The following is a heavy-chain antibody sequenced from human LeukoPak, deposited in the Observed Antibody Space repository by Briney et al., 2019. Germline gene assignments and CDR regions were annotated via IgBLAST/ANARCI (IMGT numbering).Heavy chain of an antibody. CDR1: GFTFDDYA. CDR3: ARQHCSGGDCYFFD. Sequence: PGGSLRLSCAASGFTFDDYAMHWVRQAPGKGLEWVALIWYDGNNKYYADSVKGRFTISRDNSKNTLYLQLNSLRAEDTAVYYCARQHCSGGDCYFFDWGQGTLVTVSS. D-gene: IGHD2-15*01. V-gene: IGHV3-33*08. CDR2: IWYDGNNK. J-gene: IGHJ4*02.